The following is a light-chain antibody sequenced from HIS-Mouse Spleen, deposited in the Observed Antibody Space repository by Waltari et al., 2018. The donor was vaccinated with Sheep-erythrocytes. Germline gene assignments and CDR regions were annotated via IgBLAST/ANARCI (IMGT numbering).Light chain of an antibody. CDR2: KAS. V-gene: IGKV1-5*03. J-gene: IGKJ1*01. Sequence: DIQMTQSPSTLSASVGDRVTITCWASQSISSWLAWYQQKPGKAPKLLIYKASSLESGVPSRFSGSGSVTEFNLTISSLQPDDFATYYCQQYNSYWTFGQGTKVEIK. CDR1: QSISSW. CDR3: QQYNSYWT.